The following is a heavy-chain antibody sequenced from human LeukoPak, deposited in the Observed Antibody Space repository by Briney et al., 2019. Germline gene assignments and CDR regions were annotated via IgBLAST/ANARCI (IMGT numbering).Heavy chain of an antibody. CDR3: ARFRETTVAPDAFDI. J-gene: IGHJ3*02. V-gene: IGHV1-69*02. Sequence: SVKVSCKASGGTFSSYTISWVRQAPGQGLEWMGRIIPILGIANYAQKFQGRVTITADKSTSTAYMELSSLRSEDTAVYCCARFRETTVAPDAFDIWGQGTMVTVSS. CDR1: GGTFSSYT. D-gene: IGHD4-11*01. CDR2: IIPILGIA.